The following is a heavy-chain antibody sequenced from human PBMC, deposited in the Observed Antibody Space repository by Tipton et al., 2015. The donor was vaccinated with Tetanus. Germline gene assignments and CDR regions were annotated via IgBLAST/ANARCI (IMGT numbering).Heavy chain of an antibody. Sequence: GLVKPSETLSLTCTVSGGSISTYYWSWIRQPPGRGLEWIGYIYYSGGTNYNPSLKSRVTILVDTSKNQFSLKLSSVTAADTAVCYCAKGLLGYCIDGVCHNWFDPWGQGTLVTVSS. J-gene: IGHJ5*02. V-gene: IGHV4-59*08. CDR3: AKGLLGYCIDGVCHNWFDP. CDR1: GGSISTYY. D-gene: IGHD2-8*01. CDR2: IYYSGGT.